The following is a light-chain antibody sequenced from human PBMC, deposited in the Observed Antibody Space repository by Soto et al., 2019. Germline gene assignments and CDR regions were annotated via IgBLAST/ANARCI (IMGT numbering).Light chain of an antibody. V-gene: IGKV3-11*01. J-gene: IGKJ5*01. CDR2: DVS. Sequence: EIVLTQSPDTLSLSPGEGASLSCRASQSVSSQLAWYQQKPGQAPRLLIYDVSNRATGIPARFRGSGSGTDFTLTISSLEPEDFAVYYCQQRSNWPITFGQGTRLEIK. CDR3: QQRSNWPIT. CDR1: QSVSSQ.